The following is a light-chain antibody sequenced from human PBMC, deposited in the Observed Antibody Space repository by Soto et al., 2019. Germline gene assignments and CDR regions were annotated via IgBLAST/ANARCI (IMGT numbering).Light chain of an antibody. J-gene: IGKJ1*01. CDR3: LQTYTAPAT. Sequence: DIQMIQSPSSLSASVGDRVTITCRASQNIDNCLSWYQQKPGKAPKLLIYAASSLHSGVPSRFXXXXXXTGXTXTISXXQRXXLATYYCLQTYTAPATFGQGTRVEIK. V-gene: IGKV1-39*01. CDR2: AAS. CDR1: QNIDNC.